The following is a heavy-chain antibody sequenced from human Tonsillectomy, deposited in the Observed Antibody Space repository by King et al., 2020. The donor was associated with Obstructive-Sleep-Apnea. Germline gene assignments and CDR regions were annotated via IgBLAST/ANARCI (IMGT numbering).Heavy chain of an antibody. CDR3: TRARYSYGTPLFDY. Sequence: VQLVESGGGLVQPGRSLRLSFTASGFTFGDYAMSWFRQAPGKGRGGVGFIRSKAYGGTTEYAASVKGRFTISRDDSKSIAYLQMNSLKTEDTAVYYCTRARYSYGTPLFDYWGQGTLVTVSS. J-gene: IGHJ4*02. CDR2: IRSKAYGGTT. CDR1: GFTFGDYA. D-gene: IGHD5-18*01. V-gene: IGHV3-49*03.